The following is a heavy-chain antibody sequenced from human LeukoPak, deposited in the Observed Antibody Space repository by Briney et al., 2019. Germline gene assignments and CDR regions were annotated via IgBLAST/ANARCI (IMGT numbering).Heavy chain of an antibody. D-gene: IGHD4-17*01. CDR1: GFTFSSYA. CDR3: ASHVGGGTTPLDY. Sequence: PGGSLRLSCAASGFTFSSYAMSWVRQAPGKGLEWVSAISGSGGSTYYADSVKGRFTISRDNSKNTLYLQMNSLRAEDTAVYYCASHVGGGTTPLDYWGQGTLVTVSS. V-gene: IGHV3-23*01. CDR2: ISGSGGST. J-gene: IGHJ4*02.